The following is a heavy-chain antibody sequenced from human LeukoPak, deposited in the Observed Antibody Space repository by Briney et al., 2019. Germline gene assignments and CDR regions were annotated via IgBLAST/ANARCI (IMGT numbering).Heavy chain of an antibody. CDR2: INHSGST. Sequence: SETLSLTCAVSGGSFSGYYWSWIRQPPGKGLEWIGEINHSGSTNYNPSLKSRVTISVDTSKNQFSLKLSSVTAADTAVYYCARLFCSSWYCRYFDYWGQGTLVTVSS. D-gene: IGHD6-13*01. V-gene: IGHV4-34*01. CDR3: ARLFCSSWYCRYFDY. CDR1: GGSFSGYY. J-gene: IGHJ4*02.